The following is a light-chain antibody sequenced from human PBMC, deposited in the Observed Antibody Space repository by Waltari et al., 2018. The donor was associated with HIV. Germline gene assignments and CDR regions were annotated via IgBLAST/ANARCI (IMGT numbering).Light chain of an antibody. V-gene: IGLV2-14*01. CDR1: NPALGLYTL. J-gene: IGLJ2*01. Sequence: QSALPQPASVSGSPGQSITISCTGANPALGLYTLVSWYRQHPDKAPQLVIYGVNTRPSGVSDRFSGSKSGNTASLTISSLQAEDEADYYCSSYTNSDILLFGGGTKLTVL. CDR2: GVN. CDR3: SSYTNSDILL.